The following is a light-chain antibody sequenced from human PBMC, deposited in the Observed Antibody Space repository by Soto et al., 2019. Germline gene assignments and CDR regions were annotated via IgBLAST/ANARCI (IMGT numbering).Light chain of an antibody. CDR1: QSVRIN. CDR2: GAS. J-gene: IGKJ1*01. Sequence: TVLTQSPATLSVSPGERASLSCRASQSVRINLAWYQQKPGQAPRLLIYGASTRATGIPARFSGSGSGTEFTLTINSLQSEDFAVYYCQEYDNWPPEGTFGQGTKVEV. CDR3: QEYDNWPPEGT. V-gene: IGKV3-15*01.